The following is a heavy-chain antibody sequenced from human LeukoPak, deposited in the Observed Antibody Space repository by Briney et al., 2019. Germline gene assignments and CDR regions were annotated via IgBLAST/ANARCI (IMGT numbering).Heavy chain of an antibody. CDR1: GFTFDDYG. Sequence: HAGGSLRLSCAASGFTFDDYGMSWVRQAPGKGLEWVANIKQDGSEKYYVDSVKGRFTISRDNAKNSLYLQMNSLRAEDTAVYYCARARGGWLQFYYFDYWGQGTLVTVSS. CDR2: IKQDGSEK. CDR3: ARARGGWLQFYYFDY. D-gene: IGHD5-24*01. V-gene: IGHV3-7*01. J-gene: IGHJ4*02.